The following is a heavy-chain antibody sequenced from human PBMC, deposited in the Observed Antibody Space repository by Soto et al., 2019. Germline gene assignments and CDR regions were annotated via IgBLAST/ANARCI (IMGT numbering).Heavy chain of an antibody. D-gene: IGHD1-26*01. CDR2: IVPMLGIT. CDR1: GGTSTIYT. Sequence: QVPLVQSGAEVKKPGSSVKVSCEASGGTSTIYTITWVRQAPGQGLAWMGRIVPMLGITNYARNFQGRGTFTADTSTGKAYMELSSLRFEDTAMYYCATEKYGAGRVGVFYWGQGTQVTVSS. V-gene: IGHV1-69*08. J-gene: IGHJ4*02. CDR3: ATEKYGAGRVGVFY.